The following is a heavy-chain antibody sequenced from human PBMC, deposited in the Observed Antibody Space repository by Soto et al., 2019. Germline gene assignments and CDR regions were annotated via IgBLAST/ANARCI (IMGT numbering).Heavy chain of an antibody. CDR3: AHAIIGLVPAATYNRCDP. Sequence: QITLKESGPTLVKPTQTLTLTCTFSGFSLSTSGVGVGWIRQPPGKALEWLALIYWDDDKRYSPSLKSRLTITKATSKNQVVLTMTNMDPVDTATYYCAHAIIGLVPAATYNRCDPWGQGTLVTVSS. V-gene: IGHV2-5*02. J-gene: IGHJ5*02. CDR2: IYWDDDK. D-gene: IGHD2-2*01. CDR1: GFSLSTSGVG.